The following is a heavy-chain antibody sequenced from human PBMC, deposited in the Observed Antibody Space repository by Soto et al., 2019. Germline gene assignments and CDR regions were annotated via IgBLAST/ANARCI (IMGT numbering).Heavy chain of an antibody. CDR3: TTDGSFEWTVS. CDR1: AVTFSNAW. Sequence: EVQLVESGGGLVKPGGSLRLSCAASAVTFSNAWMNWVRRAPGKGLEWVGRIKSKADGGTTDYAAPVKGRFTISRDDSKTTLYLQMNSLKKEDTAVYYCTTDGSFEWTVSWGQGTLVTVSS. D-gene: IGHD4-17*01. CDR2: IKSKADGGTT. V-gene: IGHV3-15*07. J-gene: IGHJ4*02.